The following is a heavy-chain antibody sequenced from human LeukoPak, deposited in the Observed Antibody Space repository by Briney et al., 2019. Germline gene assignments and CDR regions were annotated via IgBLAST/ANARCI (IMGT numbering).Heavy chain of an antibody. J-gene: IGHJ1*01. CDR3: ARDEYSSSSRPGYFQH. CDR2: ISYDGSNK. Sequence: PSGRSLRLSCAASGFTFSSYAMHWVRQAPGKGLEWVAVISYDGSNKYYADSVKGRFTISRDNSKNTLYLQMNSLRAEDTAVYYCARDEYSSSSRPGYFQHWGQGTLVTVSS. V-gene: IGHV3-30-3*01. D-gene: IGHD6-6*01. CDR1: GFTFSSYA.